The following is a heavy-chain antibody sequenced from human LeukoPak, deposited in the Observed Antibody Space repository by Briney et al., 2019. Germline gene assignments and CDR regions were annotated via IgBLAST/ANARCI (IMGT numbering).Heavy chain of an antibody. V-gene: IGHV4-39*07. J-gene: IGHJ4*02. CDR2: MYYSGST. CDR3: ARVDYGGEVDY. Sequence: SETLSLTCTVSGGSMSSSTYYWGWIRQPPGKGLEWIGSMYYSGSTNYNPSLKSRVSISEDKSKNQFSLKLTSVTAADTAVYYCARVDYGGEVDYWGQGTLVTVSS. D-gene: IGHD4-23*01. CDR1: GGSMSSSTYY.